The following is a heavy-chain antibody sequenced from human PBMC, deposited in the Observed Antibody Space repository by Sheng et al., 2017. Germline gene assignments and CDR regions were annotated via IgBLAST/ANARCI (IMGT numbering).Heavy chain of an antibody. CDR2: IYSGGST. J-gene: IGHJ3*02. CDR1: GFTVSSNY. Sequence: EVQLVESGGGLVQPGGSLRLSCAASGFTVSSNYMSWVRQAPGKGLEWVSVIYSGGSTYYADSVKGRFTISRDNSKNTLYLQMNSLRAEDTAVYYCARESSGVRTISAFDIVGQGTMVTVSS. CDR3: ARESSGVRTISAFDI. V-gene: IGHV3-66*01. D-gene: IGHD3-9*01.